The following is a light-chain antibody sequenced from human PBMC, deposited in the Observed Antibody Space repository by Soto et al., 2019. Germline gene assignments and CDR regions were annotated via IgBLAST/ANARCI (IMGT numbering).Light chain of an antibody. CDR2: AAS. Sequence: AIRMTQSPSSLSASTGDRVTITCRASQSISSYLAWYQLKPGKAPKLLIYAASTLQSGVPSRFSGSGSGTDFTLTISCLQAEDFATYYCQQYYSYPWTFGQGKTVEIK. CDR1: QSISSY. J-gene: IGKJ1*01. V-gene: IGKV1-8*01. CDR3: QQYYSYPWT.